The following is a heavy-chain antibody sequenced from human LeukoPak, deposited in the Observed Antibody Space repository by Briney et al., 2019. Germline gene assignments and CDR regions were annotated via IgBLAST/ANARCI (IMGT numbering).Heavy chain of an antibody. CDR1: GFTFSSYS. V-gene: IGHV3-21*01. J-gene: IGHJ4*02. CDR2: ISSSSSYI. CDR3: ARDRRSDNYFDY. Sequence: GGSLRLSCAASGFTFSSYSMNWVRQAPGKGLEWDSSISSSSSYIYYADSVKGRFTISRDNAKNSLYLQMNSLRAEDTAVYYCARDRRSDNYFDYWGQGTLVTVSS.